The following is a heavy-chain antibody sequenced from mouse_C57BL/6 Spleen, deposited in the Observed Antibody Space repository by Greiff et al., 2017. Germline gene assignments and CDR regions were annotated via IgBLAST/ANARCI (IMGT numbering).Heavy chain of an antibody. CDR3: ARGGSDWFAY. CDR2: INPSTGGT. CDR1: GYSFTGYY. V-gene: IGHV1-42*01. J-gene: IGHJ3*01. Sequence: EVQLQQSGPELVKPGASVKISCKASGYSFTGYYMNWVKQSPEKSLEWIGEINPSTGGTTYNQKFKAKATLTVDKSSSTAYMQLKSLTSEDSAVYYCARGGSDWFAYWGQGTLVTVSA. D-gene: IGHD1-1*02.